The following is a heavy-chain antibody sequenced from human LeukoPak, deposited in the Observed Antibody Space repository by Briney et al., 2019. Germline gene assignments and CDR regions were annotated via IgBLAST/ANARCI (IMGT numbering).Heavy chain of an antibody. V-gene: IGHV4-59*08. Sequence: NPSETLSLTCTVSGGSISSYYWSWIRQPPGKGLEWIGYIYYSGSTNYNPSLKSRVTISVDTSKNQFSLKLSSVTAAGTAVYYCARHYWAAGTRFDYWGQGTLVAVSP. J-gene: IGHJ4*02. CDR3: ARHYWAAGTRFDY. CDR2: IYYSGST. D-gene: IGHD6-13*01. CDR1: GGSISSYY.